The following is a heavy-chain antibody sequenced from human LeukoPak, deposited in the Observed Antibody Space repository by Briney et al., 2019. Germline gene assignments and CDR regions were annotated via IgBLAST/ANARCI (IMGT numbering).Heavy chain of an antibody. CDR3: ARDSMYAFERYGMDV. CDR1: GGSISSYY. V-gene: IGHV4-59*01. J-gene: IGHJ6*04. CDR2: IYYSGST. Sequence: SETLSLTCTVSGGSISSYYWSWIRQPPGKGLEWIGYIYYSGSTNYNPSLKSRVTISVDTSKNQFSLKLSSVTAADTAVYYCARDSMYAFERYGMDVWGKGTTVTVSS. D-gene: IGHD2-8*01.